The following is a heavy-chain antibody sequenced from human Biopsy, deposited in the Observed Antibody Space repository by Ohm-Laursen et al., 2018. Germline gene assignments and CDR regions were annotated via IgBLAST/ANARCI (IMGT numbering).Heavy chain of an antibody. CDR3: ARDPGWGALDY. D-gene: IGHD3-10*01. CDR1: GFAFSRSW. V-gene: IGHV3-7*01. Sequence: SLRLSCAASGFAFSRSWMSWLRQTPGEGLKWVANINSDGTQKFYVDSVQGRFTISRNNTGNSVSLQMNSLRVDDTAVYFCARDPGWGALDYWGRGTLVTVSS. J-gene: IGHJ4*02. CDR2: INSDGTQK.